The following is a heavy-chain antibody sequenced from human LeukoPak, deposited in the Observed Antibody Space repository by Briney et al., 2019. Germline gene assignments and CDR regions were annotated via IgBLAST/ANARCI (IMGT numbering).Heavy chain of an antibody. V-gene: IGHV3-74*01. D-gene: IGHD3-22*01. CDR3: ARDLELVYYDSSGYDY. CDR2: INRDGSST. J-gene: IGHJ4*02. CDR1: GFTFSSYW. Sequence: GGSLRLSCAASGFTFSSYWMHWVRQAPGKGLVWVSRINRDGSSTSYADSVKGRFTISRDNAKNTLYLQMNSLRAEDSAVYYCARDLELVYYDSSGYDYWGQGTLVTVSS.